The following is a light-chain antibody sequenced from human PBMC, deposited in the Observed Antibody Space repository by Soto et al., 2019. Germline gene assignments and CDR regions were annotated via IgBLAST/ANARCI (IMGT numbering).Light chain of an antibody. J-gene: IGKJ1*01. CDR3: QHYKTYSRT. Sequence: DIQMTQSPSTLSASVGDRVTITCRARQSLSPWLAWYQQKPGKAPKLLIYKASSLGSGVPSRVSGSGSGTEFTLNISSLQPDDLATYYCQHYKTYSRTFGQGTKVEIK. CDR2: KAS. V-gene: IGKV1-5*03. CDR1: QSLSPW.